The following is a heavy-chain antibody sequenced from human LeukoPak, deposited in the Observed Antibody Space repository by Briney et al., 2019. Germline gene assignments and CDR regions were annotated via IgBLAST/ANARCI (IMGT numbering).Heavy chain of an antibody. CDR3: ARGLVPRDY. D-gene: IGHD6-19*01. V-gene: IGHV3-43*02. Sequence: PGGSLRLSCAASGFTFDDYAMHWVRQAPGKGLEWVSLISGDGGSTYYADSVKGRFTISRDNSKNSLYLQMNSLRAEDTAVYYCARGLVPRDYWGQGTLVTVSS. CDR2: ISGDGGST. J-gene: IGHJ4*02. CDR1: GFTFDDYA.